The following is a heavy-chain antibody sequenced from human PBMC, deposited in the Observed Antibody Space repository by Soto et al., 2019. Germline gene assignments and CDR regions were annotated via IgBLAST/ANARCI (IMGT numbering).Heavy chain of an antibody. Sequence: GGSLRLSCEISAFSFSNYWMTWVRQAPGKGLEWVANIKEDGSEIYYLDSVKGRFTISRDNAKNSLYLQMNSLRVEDTAVYYCSRGWAFLNYWGQGILVTVSS. CDR3: SRGWAFLNY. CDR1: AFSFSNYW. D-gene: IGHD3-3*02. V-gene: IGHV3-7*01. J-gene: IGHJ4*02. CDR2: IKEDGSEI.